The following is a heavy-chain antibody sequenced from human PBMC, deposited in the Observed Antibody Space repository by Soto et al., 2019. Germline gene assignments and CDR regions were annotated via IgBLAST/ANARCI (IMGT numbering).Heavy chain of an antibody. Sequence: NISRSGPTLVKPTQTLTLTCTFSGFSLSTSGMCVSWIRQPPGKALEWLARIDWDDDKYYSTSLKTRLTISKDTSKNQVVLTMTNMDPVDTATYYCARTGGRYDSSGYYFDYWGQGTLVTVSS. CDR3: ARTGGRYDSSGYYFDY. D-gene: IGHD3-22*01. CDR2: IDWDDDK. J-gene: IGHJ4*02. CDR1: GFSLSTSGMC. V-gene: IGHV2-70*11.